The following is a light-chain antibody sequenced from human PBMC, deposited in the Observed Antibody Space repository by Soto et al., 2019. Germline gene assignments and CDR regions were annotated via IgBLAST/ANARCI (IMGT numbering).Light chain of an antibody. CDR3: CSYTTINTVV. CDR1: SSDVGGTNF. CDR2: AIT. J-gene: IGLJ1*01. Sequence: QSVLTQPASVSGSPGQSITISCTGTSSDVGGTNFLSWYQQHPDIAPKLLIYAITNRPSGASNRFSGSKSGSTASLTISGLQTDDEADYFCCSYTTINTVVFGTGTKVTVL. V-gene: IGLV2-14*03.